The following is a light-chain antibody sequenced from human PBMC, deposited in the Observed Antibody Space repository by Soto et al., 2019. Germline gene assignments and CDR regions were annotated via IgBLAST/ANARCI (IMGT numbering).Light chain of an antibody. CDR1: SSDVGGYNY. CDR2: EVS. Sequence: QSVLTQPASVSGSPGQSITISCTGTSSDVGGYNYVSWYQQHPGKAPKLMIYEVSNRPSGVSERFSGSRSGNTASLTISGLQAEDESDYYCTSYTSSSTWVFGGGTKVTVL. V-gene: IGLV2-14*01. J-gene: IGLJ3*02. CDR3: TSYTSSSTWV.